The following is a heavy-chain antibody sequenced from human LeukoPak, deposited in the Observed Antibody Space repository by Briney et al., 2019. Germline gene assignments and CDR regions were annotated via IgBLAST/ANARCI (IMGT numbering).Heavy chain of an antibody. CDR1: GGSISSYY. J-gene: IGHJ6*03. CDR3: QYYFYMDV. Sequence: PSETLSLTCTVSGGSISSYYWSWIRQPAGKGLEWIGRIYANGSTNYNPSLKSRVTMSVDTSKKQFSLKLSSVTAADTAVYYYQYYFYMDVWGKGTTVTVSS. D-gene: IGHD2-2*01. CDR2: IYANGST. V-gene: IGHV4-4*07.